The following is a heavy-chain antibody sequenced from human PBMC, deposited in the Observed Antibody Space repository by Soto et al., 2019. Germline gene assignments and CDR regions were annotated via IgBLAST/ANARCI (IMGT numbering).Heavy chain of an antibody. V-gene: IGHV1-69*13. J-gene: IGHJ4*02. CDR1: GGTFSSYA. CDR3: ARGPPPSRMGRPEMATITPRDY. CDR2: IIPIFGTA. Sequence: GASVKVSCKASGGTFSSYAISWVRQAPGQGLEWMGGIIPIFGTANYAQKFQGRVTITADESTSTAYMELSSLRSEDTAVYYCARGPPPSRMGRPEMATITPRDYWGQGTLVTVSS. D-gene: IGHD5-12*01.